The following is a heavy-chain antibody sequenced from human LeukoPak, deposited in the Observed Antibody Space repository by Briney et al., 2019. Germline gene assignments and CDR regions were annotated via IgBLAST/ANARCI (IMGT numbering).Heavy chain of an antibody. Sequence: GGSLRLSCTASKFTFSHYGMQWVRQAPGKGLEWVAVISSDGSIKVYADSVKGRFTLSRDNSINTVDLQMNSPRAEDTAVYYCVKEYHSRGFGAYFDYWGQGTLVTVSS. J-gene: IGHJ4*02. CDR1: KFTFSHYG. D-gene: IGHD3-3*01. CDR2: ISSDGSIK. V-gene: IGHV3-30*18. CDR3: VKEYHSRGFGAYFDY.